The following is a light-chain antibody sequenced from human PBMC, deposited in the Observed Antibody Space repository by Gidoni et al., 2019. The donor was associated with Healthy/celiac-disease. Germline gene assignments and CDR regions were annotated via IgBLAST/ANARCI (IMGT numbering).Light chain of an antibody. J-gene: IGKJ5*01. Sequence: DIQMTQPPSSLSASVGDRVTITCRASQSTSSYLNWYQQKPGKAPKLLIYAASSLQSGVPSRFSGSGSGTDFTLTISSLQPEDFATYYCQQSYSTPAITFGQGTRLEIK. CDR3: QQSYSTPAIT. CDR1: QSTSSY. CDR2: AAS. V-gene: IGKV1-39*01.